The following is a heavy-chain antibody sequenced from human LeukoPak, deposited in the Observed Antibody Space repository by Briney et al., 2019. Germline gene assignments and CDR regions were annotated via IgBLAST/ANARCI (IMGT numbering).Heavy chain of an antibody. CDR1: GFTFSSYG. J-gene: IGHJ4*02. D-gene: IGHD5-24*01. Sequence: PGRSLRLSCAASGFTFSSYGMHWVRQAPGKGLEWVAVIWYDGSNKYYADSVKGRFTISRDNSKNTLYLQVNSLRAEDTAVYYCAAAEMATISYWGQGTLVTVSS. CDR2: IWYDGSNK. CDR3: AAAEMATISY. V-gene: IGHV3-33*01.